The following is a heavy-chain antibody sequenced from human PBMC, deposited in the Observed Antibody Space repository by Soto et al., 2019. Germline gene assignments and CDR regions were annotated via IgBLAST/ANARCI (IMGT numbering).Heavy chain of an antibody. J-gene: IGHJ5*02. CDR3: ARDRAYCSGGSCHGWFDP. Sequence: ASVKVSCKASGYTFTSYYMHWVRQAPGQGLEWMGIINPSGGSTSYAQKFQGRVTMTRDTSTSTVYMELSSLRSEDTAVYYCARDRAYCSGGSCHGWFDPWGQGTLVSVSS. CDR2: INPSGGST. D-gene: IGHD2-15*01. V-gene: IGHV1-46*01. CDR1: GYTFTSYY.